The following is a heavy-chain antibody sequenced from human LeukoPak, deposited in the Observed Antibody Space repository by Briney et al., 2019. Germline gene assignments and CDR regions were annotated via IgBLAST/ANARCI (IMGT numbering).Heavy chain of an antibody. D-gene: IGHD3-22*01. CDR2: INTNTGNP. V-gene: IGHV7-4-1*02. J-gene: IGHJ3*02. Sequence: ASVKVSCKASGYTFTSYAMNWVRQAPGQGLEWMGWINTNTGNPTYAQGFTGRFVFSLDTSVSTAYLQISSLKAEDTAVYYCARRSSGYPRDAFDIWGQGTMVTVSS. CDR3: ARRSSGYPRDAFDI. CDR1: GYTFTSYA.